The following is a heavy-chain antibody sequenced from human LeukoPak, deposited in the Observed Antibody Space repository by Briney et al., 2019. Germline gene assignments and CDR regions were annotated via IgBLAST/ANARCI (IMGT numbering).Heavy chain of an antibody. D-gene: IGHD2-15*01. CDR3: ATSHDSAGND. CDR1: GFAFSDFW. Sequence: GGSLRLSCAASGFAFSDFWMSWVRQAPGKGLEWVANIRHDGNAKDYVPSVRGRFTISRDNAKNSLYLQMNSLTIEDTAVYYCATSHDSAGNDWGQGTLVTVSS. J-gene: IGHJ4*02. CDR2: IRHDGNAK. V-gene: IGHV3-7*01.